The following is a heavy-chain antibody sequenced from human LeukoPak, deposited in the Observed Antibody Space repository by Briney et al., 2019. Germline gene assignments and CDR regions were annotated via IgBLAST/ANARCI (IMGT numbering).Heavy chain of an antibody. CDR2: IYYSGSS. Sequence: SETLSLTCTVSGGSVSSGIYYWSWIRQPPGKGLEWIGYIYYSGSSNYKPYLKSRVTISVDTSKNQFSLKLSSVTAADTAVYYCARARHPNWFDPWGQGSLFTVSS. V-gene: IGHV4-61*01. J-gene: IGHJ5*02. CDR3: ARARHPNWFDP. CDR1: GGSVSSGIYY.